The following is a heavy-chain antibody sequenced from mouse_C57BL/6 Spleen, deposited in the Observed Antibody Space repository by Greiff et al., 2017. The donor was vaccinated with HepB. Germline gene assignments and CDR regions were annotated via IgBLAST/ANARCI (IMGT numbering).Heavy chain of an antibody. J-gene: IGHJ4*01. CDR3: ARSPYYGYDEVGYYAMDY. CDR2: INPNYGTT. D-gene: IGHD2-9*01. CDR1: GYSFTDYN. Sequence: VQLKQSGPELVKPGASVKISCKASGYSFTDYNMNWVKQSNGKSLEWIGVINPNYGTTSYNQKFKGKATLTVDQSSSTAYMQLNSLTSEDSAVYYCARSPYYGYDEVGYYAMDYWGQGTSVTVSS. V-gene: IGHV1-39*01.